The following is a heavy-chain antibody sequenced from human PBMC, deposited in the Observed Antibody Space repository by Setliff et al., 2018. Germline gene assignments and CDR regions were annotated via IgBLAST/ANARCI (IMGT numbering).Heavy chain of an antibody. CDR1: GGTFSSYA. J-gene: IGHJ6*02. CDR3: ASKYYDILTGPSLTWYGMDV. Sequence: EASVKVSCKASGGTFSSYAISWVRQAPGQGLEWMGGIIPILGTANYAQKFQGRVTITADKSTSTAYMELSSLRSEDTAVYYCASKYYDILTGPSLTWYGMDVWGQGTTVTVSS. CDR2: IIPILGTA. V-gene: IGHV1-69*10. D-gene: IGHD3-9*01.